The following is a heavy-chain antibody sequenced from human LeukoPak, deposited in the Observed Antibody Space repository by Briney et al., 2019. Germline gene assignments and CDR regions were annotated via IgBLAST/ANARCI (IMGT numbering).Heavy chain of an antibody. CDR2: IKGDESAK. V-gene: IGHV3-7*01. J-gene: IGHJ4*02. CDR1: GFTFSTYW. Sequence: GGSLRLSCAASGFTFSTYWMAWVRQAPGKGLEWVANIKGDESAKHQADSVKGRFTISRDNAQNSVYLQMTSLRGEDTAVYYCARTNPVYGDYDYWGQGTLVTVSS. D-gene: IGHD4-17*01. CDR3: ARTNPVYGDYDY.